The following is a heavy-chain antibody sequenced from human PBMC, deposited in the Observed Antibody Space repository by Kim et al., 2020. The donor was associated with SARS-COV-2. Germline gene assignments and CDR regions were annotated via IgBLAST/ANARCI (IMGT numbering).Heavy chain of an antibody. CDR2: IYYSGST. CDR3: ARRFPYYYDSSGYLSRDAFDM. CDR1: GGSISSSSYY. J-gene: IGHJ3*02. V-gene: IGHV4-39*01. Sequence: SETLSLTCTVSGGSISSSSYYWGWIRQPPGKGLEWIGCIYYSGSTYYNPSLKSRVTISVDTSKNQFSLKLSSVTAADTAVYYCARRFPYYYDSSGYLSRDAFDMCGQGTLVTVSS. D-gene: IGHD3-22*01.